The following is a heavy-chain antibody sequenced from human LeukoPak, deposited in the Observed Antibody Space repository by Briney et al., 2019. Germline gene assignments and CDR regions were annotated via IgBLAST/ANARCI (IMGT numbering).Heavy chain of an antibody. CDR1: GGSISSGGYY. Sequence: SETLSLTCTVSGGSISSGGYYWSWIRQHPGKGLEWIGCIYYSGSTYYNPSLKSRVTISVDTSKNQFSLKLSSVTAADTAVYYCARDDLSYGSGAGGYAFDIWGQGTMVTVSS. CDR2: IYYSGST. D-gene: IGHD3-10*01. CDR3: ARDDLSYGSGAGGYAFDI. V-gene: IGHV4-31*03. J-gene: IGHJ3*02.